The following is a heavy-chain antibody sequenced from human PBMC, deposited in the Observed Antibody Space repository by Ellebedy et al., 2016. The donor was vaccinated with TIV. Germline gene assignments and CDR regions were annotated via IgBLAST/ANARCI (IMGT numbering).Heavy chain of an antibody. CDR3: ARARGEEDFDSSGYYFDY. CDR1: GFTFSDYY. D-gene: IGHD3-22*01. J-gene: IGHJ4*02. Sequence: PGGSLRLSCAASGFTFSDYYMSWIRQAPGKGLEWVSYISRSGSTIYYADSVKGRFTISRDNSKNSLYLQMNSLRAEDTAVYYWARARGEEDFDSSGYYFDYWGQGTLVTVSS. V-gene: IGHV3-11*01. CDR2: ISRSGSTI.